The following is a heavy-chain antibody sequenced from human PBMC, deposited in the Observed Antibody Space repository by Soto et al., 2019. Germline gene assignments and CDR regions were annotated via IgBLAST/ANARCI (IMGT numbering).Heavy chain of an antibody. CDR1: GFTFSSYA. J-gene: IGHJ4*02. D-gene: IGHD4-17*01. V-gene: IGHV3-23*01. CDR2: VSGSGDST. CDR3: AKRPTVTTSGAFDY. Sequence: GGSLRLSCAASGFTFSSYAMSWVRQAPGKGLEWVSSVSGSGDSTYYVDSVKGRFTISRDNSKSTLYLQMNSLRAEDTAIYYCAKRPTVTTSGAFDYWGQGTLVTVSS.